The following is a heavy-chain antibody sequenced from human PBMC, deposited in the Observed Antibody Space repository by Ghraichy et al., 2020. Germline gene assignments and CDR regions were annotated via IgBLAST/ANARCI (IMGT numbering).Heavy chain of an antibody. V-gene: IGHV4-39*01. Sequence: SETLSLTCTVSGGSIKSSTYSWGWIRQPPGKGLEYIGSINYSGSPYSNPSLKSRVTISVDMSRNQFSLKLTSVTAADTAVYYCARLISYWGQGILVTVSS. J-gene: IGHJ4*02. CDR1: GGSIKSSTYS. CDR3: ARLISY. CDR2: INYSGSP.